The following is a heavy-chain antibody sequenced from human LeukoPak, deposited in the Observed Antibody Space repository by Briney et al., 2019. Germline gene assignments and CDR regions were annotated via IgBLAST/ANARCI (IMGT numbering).Heavy chain of an antibody. CDR2: INPNSGGT. Sequence: ASVKVSCKASGYTFTGYCMHWVRQAPGQGLEWMGWINPNSGGTNYAQKFQGRVTMTRDTSISTAYMELSRLRSDDTAVYYCARCRVVSGSCPHGFDYWGQGTLVTVSS. V-gene: IGHV1-2*02. D-gene: IGHD6-13*01. CDR3: ARCRVVSGSCPHGFDY. CDR1: GYTFTGYC. J-gene: IGHJ4*02.